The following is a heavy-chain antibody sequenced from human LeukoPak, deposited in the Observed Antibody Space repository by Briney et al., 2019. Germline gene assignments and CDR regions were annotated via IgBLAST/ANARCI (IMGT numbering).Heavy chain of an antibody. CDR3: ARGPDYYYDSSGSFDY. D-gene: IGHD3-22*01. Sequence: GSLRLSCAASGFSFSDHYMAWIRQAPGKGLEWVSYVSGSGNTIYHADSAKGRFTISRDTAKNSVHLQMNSLRVDDTAVYYCARGPDYYYDSSGSFDYWGQGTLVTVSS. CDR2: VSGSGNTI. J-gene: IGHJ4*02. CDR1: GFSFSDHY. V-gene: IGHV3-11*01.